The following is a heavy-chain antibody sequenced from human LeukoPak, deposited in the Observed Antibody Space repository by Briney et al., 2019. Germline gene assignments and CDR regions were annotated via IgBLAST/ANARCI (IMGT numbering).Heavy chain of an antibody. J-gene: IGHJ4*02. V-gene: IGHV1-69*13. CDR3: ARNIRFGGNYYFDY. Sequence: ASVKVSCKASGGTSSNYAISWVRQAPGQGLEWMGGIIPIFGTANYAQKFQGRVTITADESTGTAYMELSSLKSEDTAVYYCARNIRFGGNYYFDYWGQGTLVTVSS. CDR2: IIPIFGTA. CDR1: GGTSSNYA. D-gene: IGHD3-16*01.